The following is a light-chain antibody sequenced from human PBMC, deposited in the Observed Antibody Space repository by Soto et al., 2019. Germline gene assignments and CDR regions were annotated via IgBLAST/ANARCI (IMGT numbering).Light chain of an antibody. CDR1: QTISSW. Sequence: DIQMTQSPSTLSGSVGDRVTITCRASQTISSWLAWYQQKPGKAPKLLIYKASTLKSGVPPRFSGGGSGTEFTLTISSLQPDDFATYYCQHYNSYSEAFGQGTKVDIK. J-gene: IGKJ1*01. CDR3: QHYNSYSEA. CDR2: KAS. V-gene: IGKV1-5*03.